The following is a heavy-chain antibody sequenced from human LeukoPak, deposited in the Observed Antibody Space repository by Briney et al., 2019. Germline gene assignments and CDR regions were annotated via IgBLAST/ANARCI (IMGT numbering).Heavy chain of an antibody. D-gene: IGHD6-19*01. CDR2: ISAYNGNT. J-gene: IGHJ4*02. Sequence: ASVKVSCKASGYTFTSYGISWVRQAPGQGLEWMGWISAYNGNTNYAQKLQGRVTMTTDTSTSTAYMELSSLRSEDTAVYYCARVAGSGWFARYFDYWGQGTLVTVSS. CDR3: ARVAGSGWFARYFDY. V-gene: IGHV1-18*01. CDR1: GYTFTSYG.